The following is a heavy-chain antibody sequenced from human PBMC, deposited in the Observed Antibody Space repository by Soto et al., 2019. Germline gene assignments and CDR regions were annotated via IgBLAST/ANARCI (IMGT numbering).Heavy chain of an antibody. V-gene: IGHV3-30*18. D-gene: IGHD3-9*01. CDR1: GFTFSSYG. J-gene: IGHJ6*02. CDR3: AKSWAALRYFDCLRSNYYYYGMDV. Sequence: QVQLVESGGGVVQPGRSLRLSCAASGFTFSSYGMHWVRQAPGKGLERVAVISYDGSNKYYADSVKGRFTISRDNSKNTMYLQMNRLRAEDTAVYYCAKSWAALRYFDCLRSNYYYYGMDVWGQGTTVTVSS. CDR2: ISYDGSNK.